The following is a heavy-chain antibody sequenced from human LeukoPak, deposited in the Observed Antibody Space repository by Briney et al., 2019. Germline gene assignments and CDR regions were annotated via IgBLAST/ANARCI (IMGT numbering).Heavy chain of an antibody. V-gene: IGHV1-69*05. CDR3: ARVRYNSGYIFDY. Sequence: SVKVSCKASGGTFSSYAISWVRQAPGQGLEWMGGIIPIFGTANYAQKFQGRVTITTDESTSTAYMELSSLRAEDTAVYYCARVRYNSGYIFDYWGQGALVTVSS. CDR1: GGTFSSYA. J-gene: IGHJ4*02. D-gene: IGHD5-18*01. CDR2: IIPIFGTA.